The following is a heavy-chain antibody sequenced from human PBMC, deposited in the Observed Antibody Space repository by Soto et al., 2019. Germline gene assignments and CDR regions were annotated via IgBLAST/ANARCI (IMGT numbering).Heavy chain of an antibody. CDR2: INPSGGRT. CDR1: GYTFTSYY. V-gene: IGHV1-46*01. CDR3: ARWGGRDDYNYYGMDV. Sequence: QVQLVQSGAEVKKPGASVKVSCKASGYTFTSYYMHWVRQAPGQGLEWMGIINPSGGRTTYAQKFQGRITMTRDTSTSTVYMELSSLRSEDTAVYYCARWGGRDDYNYYGMDVWGQGTTVTVSS. D-gene: IGHD3-16*01. J-gene: IGHJ6*02.